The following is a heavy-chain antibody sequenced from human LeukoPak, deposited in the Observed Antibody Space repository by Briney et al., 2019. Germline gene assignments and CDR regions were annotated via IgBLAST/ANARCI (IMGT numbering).Heavy chain of an antibody. CDR3: ASHYPYYDILTGYTPGI. J-gene: IGHJ3*02. V-gene: IGHV3-21*04. D-gene: IGHD3-9*01. CDR1: GFTFSSYS. Sequence: PGGSLRLSCAASGFTFSSYSMNWVRQAPGRGLEWVSSISSSSSYIYYADSVKGRFTISRDNAKNSLYLQMNSLRAEDTAVYYCASHYPYYDILTGYTPGIWGQGTMVTVSS. CDR2: ISSSSSYI.